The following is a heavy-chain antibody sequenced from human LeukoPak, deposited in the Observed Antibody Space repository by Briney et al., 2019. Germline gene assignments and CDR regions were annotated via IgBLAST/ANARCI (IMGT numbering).Heavy chain of an antibody. V-gene: IGHV4-34*01. Sequence: SETLSLTCAVYGGSFSGYYWSWIRQPPGKGPEWIGEINHSGSTNYNPSLKSRVTISVDTSKNQFSLKLSSVTAADTAVYYCARVSIAAAGNENWLDPWGQGTLVTVSS. CDR2: INHSGST. CDR3: ARVSIAAAGNENWLDP. D-gene: IGHD6-13*01. J-gene: IGHJ5*02. CDR1: GGSFSGYY.